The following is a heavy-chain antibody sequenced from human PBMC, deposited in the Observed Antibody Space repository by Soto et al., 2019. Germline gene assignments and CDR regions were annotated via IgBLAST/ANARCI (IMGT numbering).Heavy chain of an antibody. V-gene: IGHV3-30*18. J-gene: IGHJ6*02. CDR2: ISYDGSNK. Sequence: PGGSLRLSCAASGFTFSSYGMHWVRQAPGKGLEWVAVISYDGSNKYYADSVKGRFTISRDNSKNTLYLQMNSLRAEDTAVYYCAKDLAVTILLGYYGMDVWGQGTTVTVSS. D-gene: IGHD4-4*01. CDR3: AKDLAVTILLGYYGMDV. CDR1: GFTFSSYG.